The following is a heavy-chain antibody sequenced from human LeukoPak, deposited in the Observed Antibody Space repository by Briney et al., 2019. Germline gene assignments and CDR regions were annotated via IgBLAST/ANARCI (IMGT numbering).Heavy chain of an antibody. CDR3: ARQGAAAGNDY. CDR2: IYPGDSDT. V-gene: IGHV5-51*01. J-gene: IGHJ4*02. D-gene: IGHD6-13*01. CDR1: GYSFTNYW. Sequence: GESLKISCKGSGYSFTNYWIGWVRQMPGKGLEWMATIYPGDSDTRYSPSFHSQVTISADKSISTAYLQWSSLKASDTAMYYCARQGAAAGNDYWGQGTLVTVSS.